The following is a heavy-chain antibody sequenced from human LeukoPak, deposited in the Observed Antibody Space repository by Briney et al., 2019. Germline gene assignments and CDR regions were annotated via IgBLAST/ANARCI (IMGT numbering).Heavy chain of an antibody. CDR1: GFTFSVEY. D-gene: IGHD7-27*01. CDR3: AKDLNWGGR. Sequence: GGSLRLSCAASGFTFSVEYMSWIRQAPGRGLEWVSYISSSGSSIFYADSVKGRFTISRDNAKNSLFLQMNSLRAEDTAVYYCAKDLNWGGRWGQGTLVTVSS. CDR2: ISSSGSSI. V-gene: IGHV3-11*01. J-gene: IGHJ4*02.